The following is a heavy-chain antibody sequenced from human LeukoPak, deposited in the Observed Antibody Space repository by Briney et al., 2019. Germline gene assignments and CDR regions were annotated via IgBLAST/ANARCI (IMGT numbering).Heavy chain of an antibody. CDR3: ARGRAVAGPSYFDY. J-gene: IGHJ4*02. D-gene: IGHD6-19*01. CDR2: INHSGST. V-gene: IGHV4-34*01. CDR1: GGSFSGYY. Sequence: SETLSLTCAVYGGSFSGYYWSWIRQPPGKGLEWIGEINHSGSTNYNPSLKSRVTISVDTSKNQFSLKLSSVTAADTAVYYCARGRAVAGPSYFDYWGQGTLVTVSS.